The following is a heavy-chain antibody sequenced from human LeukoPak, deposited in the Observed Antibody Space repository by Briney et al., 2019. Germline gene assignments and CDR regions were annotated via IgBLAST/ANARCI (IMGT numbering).Heavy chain of an antibody. CDR2: INPNSGGT. D-gene: IGHD6-19*01. CDR3: ARVLGIAVAGTGVFDY. J-gene: IGHJ4*02. Sequence: ASVKVSCKASGYTFTSYGISWVRQAPGQGLEWMGWINPNSGGTNYAQKFQGRVTMTRDTSISTAYMELSRLRSDDTAVYYCARVLGIAVAGTGVFDYWGQGTLVTVSS. V-gene: IGHV1-2*02. CDR1: GYTFTSYG.